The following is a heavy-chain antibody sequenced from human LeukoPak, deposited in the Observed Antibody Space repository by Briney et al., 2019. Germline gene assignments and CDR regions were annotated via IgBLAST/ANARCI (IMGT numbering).Heavy chain of an antibody. CDR2: INSDGSST. CDR3: AKGLKRTGFFLTPSDY. V-gene: IGHV3-74*01. CDR1: GFTFSSYW. J-gene: IGHJ4*02. Sequence: GGSLRLSCAASGFTFSSYWMHWVRQAPGKGLVWVSRINSDGSSTSYADSVKGRFTISRDNAKNSLYLQMNSLRAEDTALYYCAKGLKRTGFFLTPSDYWGQGTLVTVSS. D-gene: IGHD2/OR15-2a*01.